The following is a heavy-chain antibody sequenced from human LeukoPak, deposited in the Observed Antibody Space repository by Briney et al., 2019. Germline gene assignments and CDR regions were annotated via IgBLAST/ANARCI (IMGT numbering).Heavy chain of an antibody. J-gene: IGHJ3*02. CDR1: GYTFTSYY. CDR3: ARDQHGYYYDSSGYRYAFDI. V-gene: IGHV1-46*01. CDR2: INPRGGST. D-gene: IGHD3-22*01. Sequence: ASVKVSCKASGYTFTSYYMHWVRQAPGQGLEWMGIINPRGGSTSYAQKFQGRVTMTRDTSTSTVYMELSSLRSEDTAVYYCARDQHGYYYDSSGYRYAFDIWGQGTMVTVSS.